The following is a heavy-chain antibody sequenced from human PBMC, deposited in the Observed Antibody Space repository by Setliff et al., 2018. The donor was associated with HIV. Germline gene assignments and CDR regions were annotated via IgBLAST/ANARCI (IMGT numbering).Heavy chain of an antibody. CDR2: IYYSWST. Sequence: PSETLSLTCTASGGSISSSSYYWGWIRQPPGKGLERIGSIYYSWSTYYNPSLKSRVTISVDTSKNQFSLKLSSVTAADTAVYYCATYNWNFIVGYWGQGTLVT. D-gene: IGHD1-7*01. J-gene: IGHJ4*02. CDR1: GGSISSSSYY. V-gene: IGHV4-39*07. CDR3: ATYNWNFIVGY.